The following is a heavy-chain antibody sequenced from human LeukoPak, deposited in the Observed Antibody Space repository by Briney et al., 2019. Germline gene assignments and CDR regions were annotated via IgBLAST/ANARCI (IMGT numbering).Heavy chain of an antibody. CDR1: GYTFTSYD. CDR3: ARAVTMVRGRVKNNWFDP. CDR2: MNPNSGNT. D-gene: IGHD3-10*01. J-gene: IGHJ5*02. Sequence: ASVKVSCKASGYTFTSYDINWVRQATGQGLEWMGWMNPNSGNTGYAQKFQGRVTMTRNTSISTAYMELSSLRSEDTAVYYCARAVTMVRGRVKNNWFDPWDQGTLVTVSS. V-gene: IGHV1-8*01.